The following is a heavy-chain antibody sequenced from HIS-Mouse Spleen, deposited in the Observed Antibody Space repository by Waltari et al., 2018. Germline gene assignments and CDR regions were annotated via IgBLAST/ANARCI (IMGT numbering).Heavy chain of an antibody. V-gene: IGHV1-2*02. J-gene: IGHJ5*02. D-gene: IGHD1-26*01. CDR3: ARGSGRWELLLPNWFDP. CDR1: GYTFTGYY. CDR2: SKPNSGGT. Sequence: QVQLVQSGAEVKKPGASVKVSCKASGYTFTGYYMHWVRQAPGQGLEWMGWSKPNSGGTNYAQKFQGRVTMTRDTSISTAYMELSRLRSDDTAVYYCARGSGRWELLLPNWFDPWGQGTLVTVSS.